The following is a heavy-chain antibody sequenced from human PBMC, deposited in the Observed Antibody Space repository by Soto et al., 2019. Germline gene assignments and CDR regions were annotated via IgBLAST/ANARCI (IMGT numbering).Heavy chain of an antibody. J-gene: IGHJ1*01. CDR3: VREGGDWSGYYFQS. V-gene: IGHV1-18*04. Sequence: QVQLVQSGAEVKNPGASVKVSCKASGYTFTNYGISWVRQAPGQGLEWMGWISVYYGSTKYAQKVQGRVTMTRDTAASPVYRELRGLRAGDTAVYCCVREGGDWSGYYFQSWGQGNLVTASS. CDR1: GYTFTNYG. D-gene: IGHD3-3*01. CDR2: ISVYYGST.